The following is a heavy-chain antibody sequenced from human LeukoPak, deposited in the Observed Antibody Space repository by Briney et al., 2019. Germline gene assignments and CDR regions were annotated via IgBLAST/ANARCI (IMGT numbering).Heavy chain of an antibody. CDR1: GFTFSSYS. J-gene: IGHJ6*02. D-gene: IGHD2-2*01. CDR3: AVPAAPPRSYYYYGMDV. V-gene: IGHV4-34*08. Sequence: GSLRLSCAASGFTFSSYSMNWVRQPPGKGLEWIGEINHSGSTNYNPSLKSRVTISVDTSKNQFSLKLSSVTAADTAVYYCAVPAAPPRSYYYYGMDVWGQGTTVTVSS. CDR2: INHSGST.